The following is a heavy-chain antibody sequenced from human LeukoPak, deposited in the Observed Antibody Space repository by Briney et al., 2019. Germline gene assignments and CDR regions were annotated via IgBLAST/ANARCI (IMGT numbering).Heavy chain of an antibody. CDR1: GGSISSSSYY. Sequence: PSETLSLTCIVSGGSISSSSYYWGWIRQPPGKGLEWIGNIYYGGSTNYNPSLKSRVTISVDTSKNQFSLKLSSATAADTAVYYCSYLMRFGELLHDYWGQGTLVTVSS. D-gene: IGHD3-10*01. J-gene: IGHJ4*02. CDR3: SYLMRFGELLHDY. V-gene: IGHV4-39*07. CDR2: IYYGGST.